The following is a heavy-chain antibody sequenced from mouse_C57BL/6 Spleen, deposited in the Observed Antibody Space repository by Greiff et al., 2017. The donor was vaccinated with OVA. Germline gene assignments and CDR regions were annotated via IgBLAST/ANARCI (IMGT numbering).Heavy chain of an antibody. CDR3: ASGGTFDY. J-gene: IGHJ2*01. CDR1: GYSITSGYY. CDR2: ISYDGSN. D-gene: IGHD3-3*01. V-gene: IGHV3-6*01. Sequence: DVKLQESGPGLVKPSQSLSLTCSVTGYSITSGYYWNWIRQFPGNKLEWMGYISYDGSNNYKPSIKNRIAITRDTSKNQFFLKLNSVTTEDTATYYCASGGTFDYWGQGTTLTVSS.